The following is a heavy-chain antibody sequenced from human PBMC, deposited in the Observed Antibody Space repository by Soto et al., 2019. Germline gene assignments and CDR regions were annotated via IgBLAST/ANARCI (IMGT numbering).Heavy chain of an antibody. Sequence: SETLSLTCSVSGDSISNLDYFWAWIRQPPGQALEYIGYIFKSATTYYNPSFESRVAISVDTSKSQFSLNVTSVTAADTAVYFCARGRYCLTGRCFPNWFDSWGQGALVTVSS. CDR3: ARGRYCLTGRCFPNWFDS. CDR2: IFKSATT. D-gene: IGHD7-27*01. V-gene: IGHV4-30-4*01. J-gene: IGHJ5*01. CDR1: GDSISNLDYF.